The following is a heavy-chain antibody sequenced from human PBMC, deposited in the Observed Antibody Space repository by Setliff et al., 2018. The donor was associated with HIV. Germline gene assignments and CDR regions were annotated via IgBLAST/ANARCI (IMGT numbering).Heavy chain of an antibody. D-gene: IGHD4-17*01. V-gene: IGHV4-59*08. Sequence: SCKASGYTFTTYAMNWVRQAPGQGLEWIGYVYFSGSTNYNPSLKSRVTISVDTSENQFSLKMYSVTAADTAVYYCARHYGDYVFDSWGQGTLVTVSS. CDR3: ARHYGDYVFDS. J-gene: IGHJ4*02. CDR2: VYFSGST. CDR1: GYTFTTYA.